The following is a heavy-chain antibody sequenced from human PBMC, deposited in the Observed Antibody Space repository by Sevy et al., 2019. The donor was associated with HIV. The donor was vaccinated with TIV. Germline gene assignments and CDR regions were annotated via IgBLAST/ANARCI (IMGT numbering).Heavy chain of an antibody. J-gene: IGHJ3*02. CDR2: ISSSRSTI. D-gene: IGHD3-22*01. CDR1: GFTFSSYS. CDR3: TREGLRYYYDSSGYYPSQPNDAFDI. Sequence: GESLKISCAASGFTFSSYSMNWVRQAPGKGLEWVSYISSSRSTIYYADSVKGRFTISRDNAKNSLYLQMNSLRDEDTAVYYCTREGLRYYYDSSGYYPSQPNDAFDIWGQGTMVTVSS. V-gene: IGHV3-48*02.